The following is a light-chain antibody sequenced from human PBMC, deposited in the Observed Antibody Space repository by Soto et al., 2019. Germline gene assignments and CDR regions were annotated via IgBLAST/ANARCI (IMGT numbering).Light chain of an antibody. CDR2: GAS. J-gene: IGKJ5*01. CDR3: QHYDSLPIT. CDR1: QSISSY. Sequence: VMTQAPATLSVSPGEGATLSCRASQSISSYLAWYQQKPGQPPRLLIYGASSRATGIPDRFSGSGSGTDFTLTISRLEPEDFAVFYCQHYDSLPITFGQGTRLEIK. V-gene: IGKV3-20*01.